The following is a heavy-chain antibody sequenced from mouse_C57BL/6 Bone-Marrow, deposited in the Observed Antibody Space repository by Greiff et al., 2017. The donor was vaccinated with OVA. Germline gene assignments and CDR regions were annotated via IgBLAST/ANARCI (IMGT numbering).Heavy chain of an antibody. J-gene: IGHJ3*01. V-gene: IGHV14-4*01. CDR2: IDPENGDT. Sequence: EVQLQQSGAELVRPGASVKLSCTASGFNIKDDYMHWVKQRPEQGLEWIGWIDPENGDTEYASKFQGKATITADTSSNTAYLQLSSLTSEDTAVYYCTRGFYYYGSSYPGFAYWGQGTLVTVSA. CDR3: TRGFYYYGSSYPGFAY. CDR1: GFNIKDDY. D-gene: IGHD1-1*01.